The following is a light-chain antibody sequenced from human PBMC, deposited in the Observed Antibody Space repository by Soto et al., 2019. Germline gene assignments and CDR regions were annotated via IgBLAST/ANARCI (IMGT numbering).Light chain of an antibody. J-gene: IGLJ2*01. CDR1: SSDVGTYNL. V-gene: IGLV2-23*01. CDR2: EGS. Sequence: QSALTQPASVSGSPGQSITISCTGTSSDVGTYNLVSWYQQHPGNAPKLMIFEGSKRPSGVSNRFSGSKSGITASLTISGLPAEEEGDYFFCSYSGSRTVVFGGGTKLTVL. CDR3: CSYSGSRTVV.